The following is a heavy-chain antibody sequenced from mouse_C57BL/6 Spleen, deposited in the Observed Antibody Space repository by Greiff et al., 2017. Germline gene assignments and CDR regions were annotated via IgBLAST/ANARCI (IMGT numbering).Heavy chain of an antibody. D-gene: IGHD2-3*01. CDR2: INYDGSST. CDR1: GFTFSDYY. V-gene: IGHV5-16*01. Sequence: EVQVVESEGGLVQPGSSMKLSCTASGFTFSDYYMAWVRQVPEKGLEWVANINYDGSSTYYLDSLKSRFIISRDNAKNILYLQMSSLKSEDTATYYCARDGYYRWYFDVWGTGTTVTVSS. CDR3: ARDGYYRWYFDV. J-gene: IGHJ1*03.